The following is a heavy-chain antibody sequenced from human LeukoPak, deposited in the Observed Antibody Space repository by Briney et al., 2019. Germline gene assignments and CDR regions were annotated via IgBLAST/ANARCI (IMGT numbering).Heavy chain of an antibody. D-gene: IGHD1-1*01. CDR2: IFYSGTT. V-gene: IGHV4-39*01. CDR3: ARNTWTDADNWFDP. CDR1: DYSISSGNYY. Sequence: SETLSLTCTVSDYSISSGNYYWAWIRQPPGKGLEWIGTIFYSGTTFYNPSLKSRVTISVDTSKNQFSLKVNSVTAADTAVYYCARNTWTDADNWFDPWGQGSLVTVSS. J-gene: IGHJ5*02.